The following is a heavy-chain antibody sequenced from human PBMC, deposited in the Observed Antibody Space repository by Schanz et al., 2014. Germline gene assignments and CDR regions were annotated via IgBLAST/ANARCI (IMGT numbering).Heavy chain of an antibody. Sequence: EVPLVESGGGLVKPGESLRLSCTASRIIFGTYSMNWIRQTPKGLEWVSSINSRSNFIYYADSVKGRFTISRDNAKNSLYRQMNSLRAEDTAVYYCAGAVATIRADSFDIWGQGTMDAVSS. CDR2: INSRSNFI. J-gene: IGHJ3*02. V-gene: IGHV3-21*01. D-gene: IGHD5-12*01. CDR1: RIIFGTYS. CDR3: AGAVATIRADSFDI.